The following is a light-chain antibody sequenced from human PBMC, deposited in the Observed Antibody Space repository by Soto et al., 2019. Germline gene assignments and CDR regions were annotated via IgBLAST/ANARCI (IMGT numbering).Light chain of an antibody. CDR1: ASNIGASFD. CDR3: QSYDSTLRGLV. CDR2: AYT. J-gene: IGLJ2*01. Sequence: QAVVTQPPSVSGAPGQGVTISCTGSASNIGASFDVHWYQQLPGAAPKLLIYAYTNRPSGVPDRFSGSKSGPSASLAITALQAEDEADYYCQSYDSTLRGLVFGGGTKVTVL. V-gene: IGLV1-40*01.